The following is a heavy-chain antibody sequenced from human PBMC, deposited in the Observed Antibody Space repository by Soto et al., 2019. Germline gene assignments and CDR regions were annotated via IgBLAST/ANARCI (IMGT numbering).Heavy chain of an antibody. Sequence: GGSLRLSCAASGFTFSSYTMNWVRQAPGKGLEWVSYISSSSSTIYYADSVKGRFTISRDNAQNSLYLQMNSLRDEDTAVYYCARVVGRSSWFDYSDYWGQGTLVTVSS. CDR1: GFTFSSYT. D-gene: IGHD6-13*01. V-gene: IGHV3-48*02. J-gene: IGHJ4*02. CDR2: ISSSSSTI. CDR3: ARVVGRSSWFDYSDY.